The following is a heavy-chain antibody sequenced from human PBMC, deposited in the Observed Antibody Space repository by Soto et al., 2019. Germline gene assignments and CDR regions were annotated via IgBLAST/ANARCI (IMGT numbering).Heavy chain of an antibody. CDR1: GFTFSDYY. CDR3: ASPEYSSSNNLVGLVDY. CDR2: ISSSGGTI. D-gene: IGHD6-6*01. V-gene: IGHV3-11*01. J-gene: IGHJ4*02. Sequence: QVQLVESGGGLVKPGGSLRLSCAASGFTFSDYYMSWIRQAPGKGLEWVSYISSSGGTIYYADSVKGRFTISRDNAKNSLYLQMNSLRAEDTAVYYCASPEYSSSNNLVGLVDYWGQGTLVTVSS.